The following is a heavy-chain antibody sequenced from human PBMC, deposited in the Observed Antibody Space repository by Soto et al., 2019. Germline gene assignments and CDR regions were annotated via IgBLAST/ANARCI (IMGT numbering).Heavy chain of an antibody. CDR1: GFTFSSYS. J-gene: IGHJ6*02. Sequence: GGSLRLSCAASGFTFSSYSMNWVRQAPGKGLEWVSSISSSSSYIYYADSVKGRFTISRDNAKNSLYLQMNSLRAEDTAVYYCARDKISLLAAAGTGMYYYYYYGMDVWGQGTTVTVSS. D-gene: IGHD6-13*01. V-gene: IGHV3-21*01. CDR2: ISSSSSYI. CDR3: ARDKISLLAAAGTGMYYYYYYGMDV.